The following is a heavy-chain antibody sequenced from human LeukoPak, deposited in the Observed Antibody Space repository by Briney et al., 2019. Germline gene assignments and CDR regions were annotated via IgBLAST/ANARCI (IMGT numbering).Heavy chain of an antibody. V-gene: IGHV1-2*06. D-gene: IGHD2-2*01. CDR1: EYSFTGYN. J-gene: IGHJ4*02. CDR2: INFDSGGT. CDR3: ARLSVPDYYFDL. Sequence: ASVKVSCKASEYSFTGYNIYWMRQAPGQRLEWMGRINFDSGGTNSAQKFQGRVTMTRDTSVSTAYMELTRLISDDTAVYYCARLSVPDYYFDLWGQGAPVTVPS.